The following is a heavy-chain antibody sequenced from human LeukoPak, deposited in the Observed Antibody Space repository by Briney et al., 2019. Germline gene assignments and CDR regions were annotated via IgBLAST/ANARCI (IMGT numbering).Heavy chain of an antibody. D-gene: IGHD3-3*01. CDR1: GGSISSYY. Sequence: PSETLSLTCTVSGGSISSYYWSWIRQPPGKGLEWIGYIYYSGSTNYNPSLKSRVTISVDTSKNQFSLKLSSVTAADTAVYYCARGRGVTPYYYYGMDVWGQGTTVTVSS. CDR2: IYYSGST. J-gene: IGHJ6*02. CDR3: ARGRGVTPYYYYGMDV. V-gene: IGHV4-59*12.